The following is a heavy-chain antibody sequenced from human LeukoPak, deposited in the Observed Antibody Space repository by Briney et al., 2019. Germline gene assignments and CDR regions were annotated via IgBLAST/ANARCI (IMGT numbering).Heavy chain of an antibody. CDR3: ARLARSWELLDY. CDR1: GGSISSYY. D-gene: IGHD1-26*01. V-gene: IGHV4-59*08. CDR2: IYYSGST. Sequence: SETLSLTCTVSGGSISSYYWSWIRQPPGEGLEWIGYIYYSGSTNYNPSLKSRVTISVDTSKNQFSLKLSSVTAADTAVYYCARLARSWELLDYWGQGTLVTVSS. J-gene: IGHJ4*02.